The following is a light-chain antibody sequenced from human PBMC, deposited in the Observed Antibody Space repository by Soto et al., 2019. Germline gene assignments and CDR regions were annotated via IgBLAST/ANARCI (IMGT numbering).Light chain of an antibody. J-gene: IGLJ3*02. CDR1: TREVGGFNY. V-gene: IGLV2-11*01. Sequence: ALNHALSVFRAPAQSVPIFLPGNTREVGGFNYVSWYQQHPGKAPKLMIYDVTERPSGVPDRFSGSKSGNTASLTISGLQAEDEADYYCCSYGGTDTFWVFGGGTKVTVL. CDR2: DVT. CDR3: CSYGGTDTFWV.